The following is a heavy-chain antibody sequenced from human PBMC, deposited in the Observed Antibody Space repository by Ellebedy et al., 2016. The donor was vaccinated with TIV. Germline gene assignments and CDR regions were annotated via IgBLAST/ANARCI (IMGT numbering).Heavy chain of an antibody. Sequence: PGGSLSLSCEASGFIFSDYEMNWVRQAPGKGLEWVSYIRSSSTIHYADSVKGRFTISRDNAKNSLYLQRSHLRADDTAMYYCAKDTSFGEPHWGQGTLVIVSS. CDR3: AKDTSFGEPH. V-gene: IGHV3-69-1*01. J-gene: IGHJ4*02. CDR2: IRSSSTI. D-gene: IGHD3-10*01. CDR1: GFIFSDYE.